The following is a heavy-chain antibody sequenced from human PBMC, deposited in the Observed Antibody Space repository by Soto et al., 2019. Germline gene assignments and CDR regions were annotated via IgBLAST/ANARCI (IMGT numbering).Heavy chain of an antibody. Sequence: QVQLVQSGAEVKKPGASVKVSCKASGYTFTSYDINWVRQATGQGLEWLGWMNPNSGNTGYAQKFQGRVTMTRNTSISTAYMELSSRRSEDTAVYYCARVSYDILTGYYSGAFDIWGQGTMVTVSS. V-gene: IGHV1-8*01. J-gene: IGHJ3*02. CDR3: ARVSYDILTGYYSGAFDI. CDR2: MNPNSGNT. D-gene: IGHD3-9*01. CDR1: GYTFTSYD.